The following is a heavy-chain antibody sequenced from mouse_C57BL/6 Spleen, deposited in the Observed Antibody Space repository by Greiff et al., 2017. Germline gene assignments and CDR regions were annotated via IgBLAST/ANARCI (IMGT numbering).Heavy chain of an antibody. J-gene: IGHJ4*01. CDR1: GYAFSSSW. D-gene: IGHD3-2*01. CDR3: ARSGDRDYARDY. V-gene: IGHV1-82*01. CDR2: IYPGDGAP. Sequence: VQLVESGPELVKPGASVKISCKASGYAFSSSWMNWVKQRPGKGLEWIGRIYPGDGAPNYNGKFKGKATLTADKSSSTAYMHLSSLTSEDSEVYVCARSGDRDYARDYWGQGTSVTVSS.